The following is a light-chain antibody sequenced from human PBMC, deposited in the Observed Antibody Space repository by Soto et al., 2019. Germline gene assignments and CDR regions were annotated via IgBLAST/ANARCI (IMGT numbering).Light chain of an antibody. V-gene: IGKV1-5*03. Sequence: DIQMTQSPSTLSASVGDRVTITCRASQSISSWLAWYQQKPGKAPKLLIYKASTLQSGVPSRFSGSASGTEFTLTISSLQPDDFATYYCQQYITYPYTFGQGTKLEIK. CDR1: QSISSW. CDR2: KAS. J-gene: IGKJ2*01. CDR3: QQYITYPYT.